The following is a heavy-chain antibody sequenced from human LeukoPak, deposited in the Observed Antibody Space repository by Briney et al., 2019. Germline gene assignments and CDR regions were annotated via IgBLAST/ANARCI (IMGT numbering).Heavy chain of an antibody. D-gene: IGHD6-13*01. J-gene: IGHJ4*02. CDR2: IKSKTDGGTT. V-gene: IGHV3-15*07. CDR3: TTDLLSAYLLRYSSSWSLDY. CDR1: GFTFSNAW. Sequence: GGSLRLSCAASGFTFSNAWMNWDRQAPGKGLEWVGRIKSKTDGGTTDYAAPVKGRFTISRDDSKNTLYLQMNSLKTEDTAVYYCTTDLLSAYLLRYSSSWSLDYWGQGTLVTVSS.